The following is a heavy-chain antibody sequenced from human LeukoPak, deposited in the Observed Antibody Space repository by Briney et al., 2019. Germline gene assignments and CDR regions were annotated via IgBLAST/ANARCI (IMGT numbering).Heavy chain of an antibody. CDR3: ARDSYMAAADTWFDP. CDR1: GYTFTSYG. D-gene: IGHD6-13*01. CDR2: INSGYGNT. J-gene: IGHJ5*02. V-gene: IGHV1-3*01. Sequence: ASVKVSCKASGYTFTSYGISWVRQAPGQRLEWMGWINSGYGNTKYSQKFQGRVTITSDTSASTAYMEVRSLTSEDTAIYYCARDSYMAAADTWFDPWGQGTLVTVSS.